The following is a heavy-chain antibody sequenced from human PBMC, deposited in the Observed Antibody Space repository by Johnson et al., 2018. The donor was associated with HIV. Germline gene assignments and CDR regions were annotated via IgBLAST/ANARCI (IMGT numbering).Heavy chain of an antibody. Sequence: QMQLVESGGGVVQPGTSLRLSCAASGFNFRNYAMHWVRQAPGKGLEWVAVISYDGSNKYYADSVKGRFTISRDNSKNTLSLQMNSPRVDDTAIYYCARVRAGRENAFDIWGQGTMVTVSS. D-gene: IGHD1-26*01. CDR2: ISYDGSNK. V-gene: IGHV3-30*04. CDR3: ARVRAGRENAFDI. J-gene: IGHJ3*02. CDR1: GFNFRNYA.